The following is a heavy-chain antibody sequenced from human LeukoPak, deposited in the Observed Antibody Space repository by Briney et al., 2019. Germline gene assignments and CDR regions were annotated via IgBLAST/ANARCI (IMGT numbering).Heavy chain of an antibody. CDR3: AKDLYYYDSSGYYGLPFDY. V-gene: IGHV3-23*01. CDR2: ISGSGGST. CDR1: GFTFSSYG. D-gene: IGHD3-22*01. J-gene: IGHJ4*02. Sequence: GGSLRLSCAASGFTFSSYGMSWVRQAPGKGLEWVSAISGSGGSTYYADSVKGRFTISRDNSKNTLYLQMNSLRAEDTALYYCAKDLYYYDSSGYYGLPFDYWGQGTLVTVSS.